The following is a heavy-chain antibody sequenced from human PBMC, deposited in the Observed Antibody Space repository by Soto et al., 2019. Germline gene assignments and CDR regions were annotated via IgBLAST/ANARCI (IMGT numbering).Heavy chain of an antibody. CDR3: ARDISEGFY. D-gene: IGHD3-3*02. V-gene: IGHV3-21*01. CDR2: ISSTSNYI. Sequence: EVQLVESGGGPVRPGGALRLSCAASGFTFSSYTMNWVRQAPGEGLEWVSSISSTSNYIYYADSVKGRFTISRDNAKNSLYLQMNSLRAEDTAVYYCARDISEGFYWGQGTLVTVSS. CDR1: GFTFSSYT. J-gene: IGHJ4*02.